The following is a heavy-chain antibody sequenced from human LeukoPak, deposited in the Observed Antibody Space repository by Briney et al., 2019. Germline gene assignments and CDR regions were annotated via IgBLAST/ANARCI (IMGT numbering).Heavy chain of an antibody. CDR1: GFAFSSYW. J-gene: IGHJ3*02. Sequence: GGSLRLSCAASGFAFSSYWMHWVRQAPGKGLVWVSRINTDGSSTSYADSVKGRFTISRGNAKNSLYLQMNSLRAEDTAVYYCARDSMYAFDIWGQGTMVTVSS. CDR2: INTDGSST. D-gene: IGHD3-22*01. V-gene: IGHV3-74*01. CDR3: ARDSMYAFDI.